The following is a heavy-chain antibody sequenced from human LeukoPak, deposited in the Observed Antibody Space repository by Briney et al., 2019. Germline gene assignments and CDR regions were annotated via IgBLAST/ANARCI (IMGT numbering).Heavy chain of an antibody. CDR1: GGSFSGYY. CDR2: INHSGST. V-gene: IGHV4-34*01. Sequence: SETLSLTCAVYGGSFSGYYWSWIRQPPGKGLEWIGEINHSGSTNYNPSLKGRVTISVDTSKNQFSLKLSSVTAADTAVYYCARLRITIFGVVDWGKYYFDYWGQGTLVTVSS. J-gene: IGHJ4*02. D-gene: IGHD3-3*01. CDR3: ARLRITIFGVVDWGKYYFDY.